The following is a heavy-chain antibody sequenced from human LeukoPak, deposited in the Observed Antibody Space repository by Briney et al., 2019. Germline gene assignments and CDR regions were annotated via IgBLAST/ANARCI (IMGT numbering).Heavy chain of an antibody. Sequence: GGSLRLSCAASGFTFSGYWMHWVRQAPGKGLVWVSRISTDGSSNTYADSVKGRFTISRDNAKNTLYLQMNSLRAEVTAVYYCARGRLTSSWYYFDYWGQGTLVTVSS. J-gene: IGHJ4*02. CDR3: ARGRLTSSWYYFDY. CDR1: GFTFSGYW. V-gene: IGHV3-74*01. D-gene: IGHD6-19*01. CDR2: ISTDGSSN.